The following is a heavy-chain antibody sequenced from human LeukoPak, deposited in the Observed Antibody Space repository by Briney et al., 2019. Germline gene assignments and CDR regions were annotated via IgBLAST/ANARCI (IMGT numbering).Heavy chain of an antibody. CDR3: AKGLAVAGHFDY. CDR1: GFTFSSYA. J-gene: IGHJ4*02. D-gene: IGHD6-19*01. Sequence: GGSLRLSCAASGFTFSSYAMNWVRQAPGKGLEWVSAISGSGGSTYYADSVKGRFTISRDKSKNTLYLQMNSLRAEDTAVYYCAKGLAVAGHFDYWGQGTLVTVSS. CDR2: ISGSGGST. V-gene: IGHV3-23*01.